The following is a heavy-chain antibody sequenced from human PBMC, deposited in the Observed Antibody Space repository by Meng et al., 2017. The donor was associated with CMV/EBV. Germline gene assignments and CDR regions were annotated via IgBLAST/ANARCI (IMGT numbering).Heavy chain of an antibody. Sequence: GESLKISCAASGFTFSSYSMNWVRQAPGKGLEWVSSISSSSSYIYYADSVKGRFTISRDNAKNSLYLQMNSLRAEDTAVYYCARYPFGSHVYDSSGYGMDVWGQGITVTVSS. V-gene: IGHV3-21*01. D-gene: IGHD3-22*01. CDR2: ISSSSSYI. CDR1: GFTFSSYS. CDR3: ARYPFGSHVYDSSGYGMDV. J-gene: IGHJ6*02.